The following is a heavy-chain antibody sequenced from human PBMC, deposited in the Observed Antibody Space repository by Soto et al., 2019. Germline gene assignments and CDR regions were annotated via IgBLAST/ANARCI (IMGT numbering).Heavy chain of an antibody. J-gene: IGHJ4*02. V-gene: IGHV4-4*02. CDR1: GYSVTNDNW. Sequence: QVQLQESGPGLVKPSGTLSLTCSVSGYSVTNDNWWSWLRQPPGRGLEWIAEIYHGGNTNYRPSLRSRVTISMDKPNNPFSLTLVSVTAADTAVYFCACGGGGGNFWGQGTLVTVSS. CDR2: IYHGGNT. D-gene: IGHD2-21*01. CDR3: ACGGGGGNF.